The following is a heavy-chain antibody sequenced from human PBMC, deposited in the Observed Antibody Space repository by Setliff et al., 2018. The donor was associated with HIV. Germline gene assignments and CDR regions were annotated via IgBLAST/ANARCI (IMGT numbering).Heavy chain of an antibody. CDR1: GFTFSTHG. D-gene: IGHD2-8*02. J-gene: IGHJ4*02. CDR2: LGPDRSV. Sequence: PGGSLRLSCAASGFTFSTHGMHWVRQAPGRGLEWVAGLGPDRSVHYADSVKGRFTISRDTSRNTLYLQMNSLRADDTAVYYCATAPQRCTGGNCLLLSLNSWGQGTLVTAPQ. CDR3: ATAPQRCTGGNCLLLSLNS. V-gene: IGHV3-30*12.